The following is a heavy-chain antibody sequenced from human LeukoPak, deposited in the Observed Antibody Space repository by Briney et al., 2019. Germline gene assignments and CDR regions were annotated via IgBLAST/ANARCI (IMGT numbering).Heavy chain of an antibody. CDR3: ARDPIGVCYIGCENWFDP. J-gene: IGHJ5*02. V-gene: IGHV4-38-2*02. CDR1: GYSISSGYY. D-gene: IGHD2-8*01. Sequence: SETLSLTCTVSGYSISSGYYWGWIRPPPGKGLEWIGSIYHSGSTYYNPSLKSRVTISVDTSKNQFSLKLSSVTAADTAVYYCARDPIGVCYIGCENWFDPWGQGTLVTVSS. CDR2: IYHSGST.